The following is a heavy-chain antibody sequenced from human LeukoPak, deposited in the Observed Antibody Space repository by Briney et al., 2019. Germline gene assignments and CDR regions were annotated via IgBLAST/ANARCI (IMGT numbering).Heavy chain of an antibody. CDR3: ARGGTAAAGHYYYYMDV. CDR2: IYYSGST. J-gene: IGHJ6*03. D-gene: IGHD6-13*01. V-gene: IGHV4-59*01. CDR1: GGSFSGYY. Sequence: PSETLSLTCAVYGGSFSGYYWSWIRQPPGKGLEWIGYIYYSGSTNYNPSPKSRVTISVDTSKNQFSLKLSSVTAADTAVYYCARGGTAAAGHYYYYMDVWGKGTTVTVSS.